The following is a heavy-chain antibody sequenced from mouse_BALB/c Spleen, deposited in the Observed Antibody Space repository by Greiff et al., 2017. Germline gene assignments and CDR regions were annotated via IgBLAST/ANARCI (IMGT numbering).Heavy chain of an antibody. CDR2: IWTGGGT. J-gene: IGHJ3*01. V-gene: IGHV2-9-2*01. D-gene: IGHD1-1*01. CDR3: VRAGDYYGSSYPFAY. Sequence: VKLMESGPGLVAPSQSLSITCTASGFSLTSYDISWIRQPPGKGLEWLGVIWTGGGTNYNSAFMSRLSISKDNSKSQVFLKMNSLQTDDTAIYYCVRAGDYYGSSYPFAYWGQGTLVTVSA. CDR1: GFSLTSYD.